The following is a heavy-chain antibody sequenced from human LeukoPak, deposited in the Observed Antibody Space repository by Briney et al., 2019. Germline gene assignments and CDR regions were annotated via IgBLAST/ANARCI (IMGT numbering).Heavy chain of an antibody. Sequence: SETLSLTCAVYGGSFSDYWWTWIRQSPGKGLEWIGEVNHSGRTNYNPSLKSRVSISVDRSNNQFSLKLSSVTAADTAVYYCVRRGKRLRYFDWVDAFDIWGQGTLVTVSS. D-gene: IGHD3-9*01. CDR1: GGSFSDYW. CDR2: VNHSGRT. J-gene: IGHJ3*02. CDR3: VRRGKRLRYFDWVDAFDI. V-gene: IGHV4-34*01.